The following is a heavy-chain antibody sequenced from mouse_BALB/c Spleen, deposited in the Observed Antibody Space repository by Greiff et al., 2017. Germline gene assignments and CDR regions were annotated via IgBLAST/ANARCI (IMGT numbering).Heavy chain of an antibody. CDR2: IWSGGST. CDR1: GFSLTSYG. D-gene: IGHD2-2*01. Sequence: QVQLKESGPGLVQPSQSLSITCTVSGFSLTSYGVHWVRQSPGKGLEWLGVIWSGGSTDYNAAFISRLSISKDNSKSQVFFKMNSLQANDTAIYYCARNGGLRRDYYAMDYWGQGTSVTVSS. J-gene: IGHJ4*01. V-gene: IGHV2-2*02. CDR3: ARNGGLRRDYYAMDY.